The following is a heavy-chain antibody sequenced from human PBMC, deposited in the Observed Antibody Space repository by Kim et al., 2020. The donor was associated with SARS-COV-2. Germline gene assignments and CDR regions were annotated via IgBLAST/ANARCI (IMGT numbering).Heavy chain of an antibody. CDR2: INPNSGGT. CDR3: ARDPRSSRPHWFDP. Sequence: ASVKVSCKASGYTFTGYYMHWVRQAPGQGLEWMGWINPNSGGTNYAQKFQGRVTMTRDTSISTAYMELSRLISDDTAVYYCARDPRSSRPHWFDPWGQGTLVTVSS. D-gene: IGHD6-13*01. V-gene: IGHV1-2*02. CDR1: GYTFTGYY. J-gene: IGHJ5*02.